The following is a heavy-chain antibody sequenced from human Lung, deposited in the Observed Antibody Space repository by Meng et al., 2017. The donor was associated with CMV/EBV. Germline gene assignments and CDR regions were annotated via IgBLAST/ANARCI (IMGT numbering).Heavy chain of an antibody. CDR2: IIPIRTTT. D-gene: IGHD3-3*01. J-gene: IGHJ6*02. V-gene: IGHV1-69*10. CDR3: ATSEEFYHFRSGWKWYYHYSLDV. Sequence: SVKVSCKASGDTFSKYVTSWVRQAPGQGLEWMGGIIPIRTTTNYAQRFQGRVTITADMPSATVYMELSSLRSEDTAVYYCATSEEFYHFRSGWKWYYHYSLDVWGPGTTVTVSS. CDR1: GDTFSKYV.